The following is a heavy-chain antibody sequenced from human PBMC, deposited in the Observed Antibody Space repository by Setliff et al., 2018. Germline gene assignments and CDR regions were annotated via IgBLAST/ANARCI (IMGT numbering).Heavy chain of an antibody. CDR2: ISPYTGNT. CDR3: ERLVRYCSTTSCQRTSGDDF. J-gene: IGHJ4*02. D-gene: IGHD2-2*01. CDR1: GYTFTTFG. Sequence: ASVKVSCKASGYTFTTFGVSWVRQVPGQGLEWMGWISPYTGNTFYAPQFQGRVIMTTDTSAKTAYMDLRSLRSDDTAVYYCERLVRYCSTTSCQRTSGDDFWGLGTLVTVSS. V-gene: IGHV1-18*01.